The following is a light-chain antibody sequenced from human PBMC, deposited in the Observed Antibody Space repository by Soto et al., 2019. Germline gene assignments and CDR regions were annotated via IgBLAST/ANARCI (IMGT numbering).Light chain of an antibody. V-gene: IGKV1-5*01. CDR1: QSISSW. Sequence: DIKMNQSPSTLSVSVGDRVTITCLASQSISSWLAWYQQKPGKAPKLLIYDASSLESGVPSRFSGSGSGTEFTLTISSLQPDDFATYYCQQYNSYSPWTFGQGTKVDIK. CDR3: QQYNSYSPWT. CDR2: DAS. J-gene: IGKJ1*01.